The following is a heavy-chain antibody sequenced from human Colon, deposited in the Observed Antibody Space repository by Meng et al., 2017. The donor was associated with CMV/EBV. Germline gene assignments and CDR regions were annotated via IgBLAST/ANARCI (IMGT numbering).Heavy chain of an antibody. CDR1: GYSFGNSG. D-gene: IGHD6-19*01. CDR2: ISAYNGDT. V-gene: IGHV1-18*01. CDR3: ARDTPRVSVAGGPDY. Sequence: ASVKVSCKASGYSFGNSGITWMRQAPGQGLEWMGWISAYNGDTIYAQSVQGRVTMATDTSTSTAYMELKSLRSDDTAMYYCARDTPRVSVAGGPDYWGQGTPVTVSS. J-gene: IGHJ4*02.